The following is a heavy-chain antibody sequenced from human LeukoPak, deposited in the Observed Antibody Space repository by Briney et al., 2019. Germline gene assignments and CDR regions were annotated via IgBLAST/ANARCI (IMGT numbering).Heavy chain of an antibody. V-gene: IGHV3-21*04. D-gene: IGHD6-19*01. CDR1: GFTFSSYS. CDR3: AKGGEWLISSAYYYYYMDV. J-gene: IGHJ6*03. Sequence: GGSLRLSCAASGFTFSSYSMNWVRQAPGKGLEWVSSITSSGRYIYYADSVKGRFTISRDNSKNTLYLQMNSLRAEDTAVYYCAKGGEWLISSAYYYYYMDVWGKGTTVTISS. CDR2: ITSSGRYI.